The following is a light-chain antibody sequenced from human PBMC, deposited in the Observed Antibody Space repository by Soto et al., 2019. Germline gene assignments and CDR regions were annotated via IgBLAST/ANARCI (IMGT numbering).Light chain of an antibody. V-gene: IGKV1-9*01. CDR2: AAS. CDR3: QQLRSYPST. CDR1: QNISRY. J-gene: IGKJ4*01. Sequence: DIQMTQSPSSLSASVGDSVTISCRASQNISRYLAWYQQKPGKAPTLLIYAASTLQSGVPSRFSGSGFGTDFTLTISSLQAEDFASYYCQQLRSYPSTFGGGTKVDIK.